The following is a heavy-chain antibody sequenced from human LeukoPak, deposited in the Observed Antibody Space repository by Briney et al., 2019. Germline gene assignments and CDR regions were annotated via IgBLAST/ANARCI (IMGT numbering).Heavy chain of an antibody. D-gene: IGHD6-6*01. CDR1: GYSFTSYW. V-gene: IGHV5-51*01. CDR3: ARHFRYSSSLGRSWFDP. J-gene: IGHJ5*02. Sequence: GESLKISCKGSGYSFTSYWIGWVRQMPGKGLEWMGIIYPGDSDTRYSPPFQGQVTISADKSISTAYLQWSSLKASDTAMYYCARHFRYSSSLGRSWFDPWGQGTLVTVSS. CDR2: IYPGDSDT.